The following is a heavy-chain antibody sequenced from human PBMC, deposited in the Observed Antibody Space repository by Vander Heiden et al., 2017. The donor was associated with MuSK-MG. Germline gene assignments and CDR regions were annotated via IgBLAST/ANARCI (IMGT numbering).Heavy chain of an antibody. CDR3: AKGALGYCSGGTCYPFDY. D-gene: IGHD2-15*01. Sequence: EVQLLESGGGLVQPGGSLRLSCAASGFTFRTYALTWVRQAPGKGLEWVSASSGSSGGTYYADSVKGRFTISRDNSKNTLYLQMNSLRAEDTAVYYCAKGALGYCSGGTCYPFDYWGQGTLVTVSS. CDR1: GFTFRTYA. V-gene: IGHV3-23*01. CDR2: SSGSSGGT. J-gene: IGHJ4*02.